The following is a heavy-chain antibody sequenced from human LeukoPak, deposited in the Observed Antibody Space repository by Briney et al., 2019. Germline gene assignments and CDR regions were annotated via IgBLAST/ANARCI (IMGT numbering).Heavy chain of an antibody. CDR3: AKTTTGCSSGRYPGWPADY. CDR1: GFTFNSYA. Sequence: GGSLRLSCAAYGFTFNSYAMYWVRQAPGKGLEWVSGIFGSGGSPHYADSVKGRFTISGDNSKNTVYLQMSSLRAEDTAVYYCAKTTTGCSSGRYPGWPADYWGQGSLVTVSS. J-gene: IGHJ4*02. CDR2: IFGSGGSP. V-gene: IGHV3-23*01. D-gene: IGHD6-19*01.